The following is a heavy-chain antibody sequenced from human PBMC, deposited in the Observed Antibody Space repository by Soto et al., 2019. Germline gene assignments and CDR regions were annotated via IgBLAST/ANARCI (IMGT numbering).Heavy chain of an antibody. D-gene: IGHD3-10*01. J-gene: IGHJ6*02. CDR1: GLPVAGSY. CDR3: VRPLPPGQTHARDV. V-gene: IGHV3-53*01. Sequence: GGSLRLSCVASGLPVAGSYMAWVRQAPGKGLEWASVIYNDGTTYYSQSVEGRFTISRDTSKNTLYLQMDRLRDEDTAVYYCVRPLPPGQTHARDVWGQGTTVTVSS. CDR2: IYNDGTT.